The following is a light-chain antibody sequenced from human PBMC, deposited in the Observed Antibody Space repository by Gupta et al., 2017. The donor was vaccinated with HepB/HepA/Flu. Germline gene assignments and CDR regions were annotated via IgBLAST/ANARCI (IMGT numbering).Light chain of an antibody. CDR1: QSISSW. Sequence: DIQMTQSPSTLSASVGDRVTITCRASQSISSWLAWYQQKPGKAPKLLIYKASSLESGVPSRFSGSGSGTELTLTISSLQPDDFATYYCQQYMTFGQGTKVEIK. J-gene: IGKJ1*01. CDR3: QQYMT. CDR2: KAS. V-gene: IGKV1-5*03.